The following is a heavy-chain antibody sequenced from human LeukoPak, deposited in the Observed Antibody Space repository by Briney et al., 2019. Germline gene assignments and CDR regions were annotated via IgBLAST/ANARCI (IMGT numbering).Heavy chain of an antibody. Sequence: SETLSLTCTVSGGSISSYYWSWIRQPPGKGLEWIGYIYYSGSTNYNSSPKSRVTISVDTSKNQFSLKLSSVTAADTAVYYCARAPSIAARPYYYYYMDVWGKGTTVTVSS. V-gene: IGHV4-59*01. CDR3: ARAPSIAARPYYYYYMDV. CDR1: GGSISSYY. J-gene: IGHJ6*03. CDR2: IYYSGST. D-gene: IGHD6-6*01.